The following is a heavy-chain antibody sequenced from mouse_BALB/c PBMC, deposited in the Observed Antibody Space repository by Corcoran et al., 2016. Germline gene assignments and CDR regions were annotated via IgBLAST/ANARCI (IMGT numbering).Heavy chain of an antibody. Sequence: QVTLKESGPGILQPSQTLSLTCSFSGFSLSTSNMGVGWIRQPSGKGLEWLVHIVWNDSKYYNPALKSRLTISKDTYNNQVFLKIANVDTADTATYYCARIFYYNSPWYIDVWGAGTTVTVSS. CDR3: ARIFYYNSPWYIDV. D-gene: IGHD2-12*01. V-gene: IGHV8-5*01. J-gene: IGHJ1*01. CDR1: GFSLSTSNMG. CDR2: IVWNDSK.